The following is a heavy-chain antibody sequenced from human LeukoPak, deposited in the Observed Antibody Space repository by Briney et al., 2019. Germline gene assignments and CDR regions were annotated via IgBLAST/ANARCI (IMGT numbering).Heavy chain of an antibody. CDR2: INPNTGGT. D-gene: IGHD2/OR15-2a*01. CDR3: ARAGSIPYFDY. CDR1: GYTFTGYY. J-gene: IGHJ4*02. V-gene: IGHV1-2*02. Sequence: GASVKVSCKAPGYTFTGYYIHWVRQAPGQGLEWMGWINPNTGGTNYAQNFPGRVTLTRDTSISTAYMELSGLRSDDTAVYYCARAGSIPYFDYWGQGTLVTVSS.